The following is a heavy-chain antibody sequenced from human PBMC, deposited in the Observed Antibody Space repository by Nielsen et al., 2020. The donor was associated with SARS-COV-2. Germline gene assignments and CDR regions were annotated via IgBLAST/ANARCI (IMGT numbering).Heavy chain of an antibody. V-gene: IGHV5-10-1*01. CDR3: ARQFRAAAGLGWFDP. CDR1: GYSFTSYW. D-gene: IGHD6-13*01. J-gene: IGHJ5*02. CDR2: IEPSDSYT. Sequence: KVSCKGSGYSFTSYWISWVRQMPGKGLEWMGRIEPSDSYTNYSPSFQGHVTISADKSISTAYLQWSSLKASDTAMYYCARQFRAAAGLGWFDPWGQGTLVTVSS.